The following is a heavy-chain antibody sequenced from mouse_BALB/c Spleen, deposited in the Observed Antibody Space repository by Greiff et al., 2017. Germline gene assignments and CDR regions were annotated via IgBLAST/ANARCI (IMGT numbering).Heavy chain of an antibody. CDR3: TRGGLTGRAMDY. V-gene: IGHV1-5*01. CDR1: GYSFTSYW. J-gene: IGHJ4*01. D-gene: IGHD4-1*01. Sequence: EVQLQQSGTVLARPGASVKMSCKASGYSFTSYWMHWVKQRPGQGLEWIGAIYPGNSDTSYNQKFKGKAKLTAVTSASTAYMELSSLTNEDSAVYYCTRGGLTGRAMDYWGQGTSVTVSS. CDR2: IYPGNSDT.